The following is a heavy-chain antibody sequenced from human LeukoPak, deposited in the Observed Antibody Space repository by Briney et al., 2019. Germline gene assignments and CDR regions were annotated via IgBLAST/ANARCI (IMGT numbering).Heavy chain of an antibody. J-gene: IGHJ4*02. CDR1: GFTFSNYA. Sequence: GASLRLSCAASGFTFSNYAMSWVRQAPGKGLEWVSAITGSGGNTYYADSVKGRFTISRDNSKNTVFLQMNSLRAEDTAVYYCAKWGDYDVLTGYYVSDYWGQGTLATVSS. CDR2: ITGSGGNT. V-gene: IGHV3-23*01. CDR3: AKWGDYDVLTGYYVSDY. D-gene: IGHD3-9*01.